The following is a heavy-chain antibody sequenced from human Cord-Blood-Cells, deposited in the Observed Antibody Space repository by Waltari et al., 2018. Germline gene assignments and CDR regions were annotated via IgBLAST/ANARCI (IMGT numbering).Heavy chain of an antibody. CDR1: GYPISSGYD. J-gene: IGHJ3*02. CDR3: ARDYYGSGSDAFDI. Sequence: QVQPQESDPGLVKPSETLSLTRTVPGYPISSGYDRGWIPQPPGKGLEWIGSIYHSGSTYDNPSLKSRVTISVDTSKNQFSLKLSSVTAADTAVYDCARDYYGSGSDAFDIWGQGTMVTVSS. D-gene: IGHD3-10*01. CDR2: IYHSGST. V-gene: IGHV4-38-2*02.